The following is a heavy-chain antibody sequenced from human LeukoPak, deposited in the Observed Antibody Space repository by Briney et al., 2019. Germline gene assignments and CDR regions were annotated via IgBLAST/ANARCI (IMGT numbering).Heavy chain of an antibody. D-gene: IGHD5-18*01. CDR2: IYSSGST. J-gene: IGHJ6*02. Sequence: PSETLSLTCTVSGGSISSYYWSWIRQPAGKGLEWIGRIYSSGSTNYNPSLKSRVTMSVDTSKNQFSLKLSSVTAADTAVYYCAREYGYGYPRSNYYGMDVWGQGTTVTVSS. V-gene: IGHV4-4*07. CDR3: AREYGYGYPRSNYYGMDV. CDR1: GGSISSYY.